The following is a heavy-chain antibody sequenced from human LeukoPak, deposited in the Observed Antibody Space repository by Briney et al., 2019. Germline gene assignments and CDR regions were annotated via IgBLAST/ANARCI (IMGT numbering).Heavy chain of an antibody. CDR3: ARGVTMVRGVIIYYYYGMDV. J-gene: IGHJ6*02. CDR2: INHSGST. D-gene: IGHD3-10*01. CDR1: GGSFSGYY. V-gene: IGHV4-34*01. Sequence: SETLSLTCAVYGGSFSGYYWSWIRQPPGKGLEWIGEINHSGSTNYNPSLRSRVTISVDTSKNQFSLKLSSVTAADTAVYYCARGVTMVRGVIIYYYYGMDVWGQGTTVTVSS.